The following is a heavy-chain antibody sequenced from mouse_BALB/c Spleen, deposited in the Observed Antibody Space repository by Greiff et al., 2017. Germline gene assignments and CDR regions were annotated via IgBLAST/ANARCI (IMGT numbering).Heavy chain of an antibody. Sequence: QVQLQQPGAELVKPGASVKLSCKASGYTFTSYWMHWVKQRPGQGLEWIGEIDPSDSYTNYNQKFKGKATLTVDKSSSTAYMQLSSLTSEDSAVYYCARSKDDGFAYWGQGTLVTVSA. CDR3: ARSKDDGFAY. D-gene: IGHD2-12*01. CDR1: GYTFTSYW. V-gene: IGHV1-69*02. CDR2: IDPSDSYT. J-gene: IGHJ3*01.